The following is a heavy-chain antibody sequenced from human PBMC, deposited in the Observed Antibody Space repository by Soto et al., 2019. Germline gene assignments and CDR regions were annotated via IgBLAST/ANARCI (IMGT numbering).Heavy chain of an antibody. J-gene: IGHJ6*02. CDR2: IYYSGST. CDR1: GGSIISGDYY. Sequence: SETLSLTCTFSGGSIISGDYYGSWIRQPPGKGLEWIGYIYYSGSTYYNPSLKSRVTISVDTSKNQFSLKLSSVTAADTAVYYCARDSDTGGVFGNHYYYYGMDVWGQGTTVTVSS. CDR3: ARDSDTGGVFGNHYYYYGMDV. D-gene: IGHD3-3*01. V-gene: IGHV4-30-4*01.